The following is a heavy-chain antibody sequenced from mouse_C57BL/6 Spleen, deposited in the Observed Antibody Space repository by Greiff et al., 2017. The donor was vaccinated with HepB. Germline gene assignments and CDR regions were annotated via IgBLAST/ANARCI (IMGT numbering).Heavy chain of an antibody. Sequence: QVQLQQSGAELARPGASVKLSCKASGYTFTSYGISWVKQRTGQGLEWIGEIYPRSGNTYYNEKFKGKATLTADKSSSTAYMELRSLTSEDSAVYFCARSCYSNYPYYFDYWGQGTTLTVSS. D-gene: IGHD2-5*01. V-gene: IGHV1-81*01. J-gene: IGHJ2*01. CDR2: IYPRSGNT. CDR3: ARSCYSNYPYYFDY. CDR1: GYTFTSYG.